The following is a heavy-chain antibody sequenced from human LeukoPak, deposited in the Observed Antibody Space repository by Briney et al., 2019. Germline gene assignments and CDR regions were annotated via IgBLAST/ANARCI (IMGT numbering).Heavy chain of an antibody. CDR1: GGSISSYC. Sequence: SETLSLTCTVSGGSISSYCWSWIRQPAGKGLEWIGRIYTSGSTNYNPSLKSRVTMSVDTSKNQFSLKLSSVTAADTAVYYCARDRMSSCSSTSCYIGFDPWGQGTLVTVSS. V-gene: IGHV4-4*07. CDR2: IYTSGST. J-gene: IGHJ5*02. CDR3: ARDRMSSCSSTSCYIGFDP. D-gene: IGHD2-2*02.